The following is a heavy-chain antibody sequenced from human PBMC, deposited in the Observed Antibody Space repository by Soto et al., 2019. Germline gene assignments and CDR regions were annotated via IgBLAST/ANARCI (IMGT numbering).Heavy chain of an antibody. Sequence: VQLVQSGAEVKKPGSSVRVSCKASGGPFNRYSIIWVRQAPGQGLEWMGGIIPKIDIGKYAQKFQDRLTITADEFTSTAYMELSSLRYDDTAVYYCARGTSSWNGYYDFWGQGTLLTVSS. J-gene: IGHJ4*02. D-gene: IGHD3-3*01. CDR1: GGPFNRYS. CDR2: IIPKIDIG. V-gene: IGHV1-69*01. CDR3: ARGTSSWNGYYDF.